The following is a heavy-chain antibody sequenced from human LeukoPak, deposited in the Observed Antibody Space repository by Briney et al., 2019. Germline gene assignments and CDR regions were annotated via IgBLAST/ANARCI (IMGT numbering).Heavy chain of an antibody. CDR1: GGSFSSYH. D-gene: IGHD6-6*01. J-gene: IGHJ6*03. CDR3: ARDWGVSARPGYMDV. Sequence: PSETLSLTCTVSGGSFSSYHWSWIRQPPGKGLEWIGYIYYSGSTKYNPALKSRVTISVDTSKNQFSLRLSSVTAADTAVYYCARDWGVSARPGYMDVWGKGTTVTVSS. CDR2: IYYSGST. V-gene: IGHV4-59*01.